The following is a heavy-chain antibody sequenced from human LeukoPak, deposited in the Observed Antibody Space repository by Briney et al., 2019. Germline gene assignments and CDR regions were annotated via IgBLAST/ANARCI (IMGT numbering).Heavy chain of an antibody. D-gene: IGHD3-22*01. J-gene: IGHJ4*02. Sequence: GGSLRLSCAASAFTLSTYAMSWVRQAPGKGLEWVSGISAGKGNTYYADSVKGRFTISRDNSKNTLYLEMNSLRAEDTALYFCAKDPRRDYYSGWLYYDQWGQGVQVTVSS. CDR1: AFTLSTYA. CDR3: AKDPRRDYYSGWLYYDQ. V-gene: IGHV3-23*01. CDR2: ISAGKGNT.